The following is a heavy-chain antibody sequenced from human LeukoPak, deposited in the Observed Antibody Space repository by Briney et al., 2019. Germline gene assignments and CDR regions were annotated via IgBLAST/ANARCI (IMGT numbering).Heavy chain of an antibody. CDR2: ISAHNGNT. D-gene: IGHD2-15*01. Sequence: GASVKVSCKXSGYTFTSYGITWVRQAPGQGLEWMGRISAHNGNTNYAQKFQGRLTMTTGTSTNTAYMELRSLRPDDTAVYYCARDFFHGHCSGLTCFLLDYWGQGSLVTVSS. V-gene: IGHV1-18*01. CDR1: GYTFTSYG. J-gene: IGHJ4*02. CDR3: ARDFFHGHCSGLTCFLLDY.